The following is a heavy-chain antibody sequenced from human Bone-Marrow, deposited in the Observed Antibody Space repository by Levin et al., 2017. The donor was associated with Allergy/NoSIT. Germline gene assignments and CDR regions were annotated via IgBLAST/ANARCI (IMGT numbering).Heavy chain of an antibody. Sequence: GESLKISCVASGFTFSNYWMTWVRQAPGKGLEWVANINRDGSEKFSADSVEGRFTISRDNAKNSLYLQMHSLRAEDTALYYCARGYNSPNWFGPWGQGTLVTVSS. V-gene: IGHV3-7*04. D-gene: IGHD6-13*01. CDR2: INRDGSEK. CDR1: GFTFSNYW. J-gene: IGHJ5*02. CDR3: ARGYNSPNWFGP.